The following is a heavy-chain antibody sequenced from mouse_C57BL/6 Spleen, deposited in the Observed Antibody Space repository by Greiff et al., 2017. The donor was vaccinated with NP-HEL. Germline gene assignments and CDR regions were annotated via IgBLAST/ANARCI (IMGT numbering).Heavy chain of an antibody. V-gene: IGHV6-6*01. Sequence: EVMLVESGGGLVQPGGSMKLSCAASGFTFSDAWMDWVRQSPEKGLEWVAEIRNKANNHATYYAESVKGRFTISRDDSKSSVYLQMNSLRAEDTGIYYCTRGYYYYYAMDYWGQGTSVTVSS. CDR1: GFTFSDAW. CDR2: IRNKANNHAT. CDR3: TRGYYYYYAMDY. J-gene: IGHJ4*01. D-gene: IGHD2-3*01.